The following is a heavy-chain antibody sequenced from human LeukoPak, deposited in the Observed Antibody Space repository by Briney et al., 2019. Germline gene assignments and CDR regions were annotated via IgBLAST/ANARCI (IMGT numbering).Heavy chain of an antibody. CDR3: ARGVFWQQEHYGMDV. V-gene: IGHV3-7*01. Sequence: GGSLRLSCAASGFTYNAFSMSWVRQAPGKGLEWVANVKRDGSETYYVDSVKGRFTISRDDAKDALSLQMNSLRVEDTAVYYCARGVFWQQEHYGMDVWGQGTTVTVSS. D-gene: IGHD3-3*01. CDR1: GFTYNAFS. CDR2: VKRDGSET. J-gene: IGHJ6*02.